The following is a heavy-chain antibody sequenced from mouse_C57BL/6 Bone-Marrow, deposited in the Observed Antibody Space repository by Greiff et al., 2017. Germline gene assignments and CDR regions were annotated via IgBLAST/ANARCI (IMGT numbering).Heavy chain of an antibody. D-gene: IGHD1-1*01. CDR2: ISSGGSYT. Sequence: EVQVVESGGDLVKPGGSLKLSCAASGFTFSSYGMSWVRQTPDKRLEWVATISSGGSYTYYPDSVKGRFTISRDNAKNTLYLQLSSLKSEDTAMYYCSGSTTVVVPMDYWGQGTSVTVSS. CDR3: SGSTTVVVPMDY. CDR1: GFTFSSYG. V-gene: IGHV5-6*01. J-gene: IGHJ4*01.